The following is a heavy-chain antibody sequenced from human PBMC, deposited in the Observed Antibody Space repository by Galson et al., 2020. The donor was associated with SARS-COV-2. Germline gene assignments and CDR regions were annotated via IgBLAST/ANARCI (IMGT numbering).Heavy chain of an antibody. J-gene: IGHJ6*02. CDR3: ARGRTVTTFYYYYVMDV. CDR1: GGSFSGYY. CDR2: INHSGST. Sequence: ETSETLSLTCAVYGGSFSGYYWSWIRQPPGKGLEWIGEINHSGSTNYNPSLKSRVTISVDTSKNQFSLKLSSVTAADTAVYYCARGRTVTTFYYYYVMDVWGQGTTVTVSS. D-gene: IGHD4-17*01. V-gene: IGHV4-34*01.